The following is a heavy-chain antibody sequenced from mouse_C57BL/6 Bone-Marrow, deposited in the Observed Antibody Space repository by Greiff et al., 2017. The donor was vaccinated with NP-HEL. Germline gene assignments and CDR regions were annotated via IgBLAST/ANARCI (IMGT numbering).Heavy chain of an antibody. D-gene: IGHD1-1*01. CDR2: INPSTGGT. V-gene: IGHV1-42*01. CDR1: GYSFTGYY. CDR3: ARYSSYGDFDY. J-gene: IGHJ2*01. Sequence: EVQLVESGPELVKPGASVKISCKASGYSFTGYYMNWVKQSPEKSLEWIGEINPSTGGTTYNQKFKAKATLTVDKSSSTAYMQLKSLTSEDSAVYYCARYSSYGDFDYWGQGTTLTVSS.